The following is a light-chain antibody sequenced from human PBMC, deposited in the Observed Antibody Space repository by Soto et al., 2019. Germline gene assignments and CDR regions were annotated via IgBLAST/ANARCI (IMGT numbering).Light chain of an antibody. V-gene: IGKV1-17*01. CDR1: QGISNL. CDR2: AAS. J-gene: IGKJ2*01. CDR3: LQHNTYPYT. Sequence: DLQMTQSPSSLSASVGDRVTITCRASQGISNLLGWFQHKPGKAPKRLIYAASSLQGGVPSRFSGSGSGTEFTLTITGLQPEDFADYYCLQHNTYPYTFGRGTKLEIK.